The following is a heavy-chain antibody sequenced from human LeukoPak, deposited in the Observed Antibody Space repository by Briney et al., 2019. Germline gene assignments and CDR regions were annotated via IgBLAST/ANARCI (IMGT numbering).Heavy chain of an antibody. D-gene: IGHD2-2*01. CDR2: IIPILGIA. Sequence: SVRVSCKASGSTFSSYAISWVRQAPGQGLEWMGRIIPILGIANYAQKFQGRVTITADKSTSTAYMELSSLRSEDTAVYYCARAQLGYCSSTSCYAYYYYGMDVWGQGTAVTVSS. CDR1: GSTFSSYA. CDR3: ARAQLGYCSSTSCYAYYYYGMDV. J-gene: IGHJ6*02. V-gene: IGHV1-69*04.